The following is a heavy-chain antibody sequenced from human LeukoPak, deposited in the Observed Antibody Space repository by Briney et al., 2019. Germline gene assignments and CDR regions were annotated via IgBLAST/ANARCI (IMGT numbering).Heavy chain of an antibody. J-gene: IGHJ6*03. CDR3: ARVSRGVWGSYRHSYYMDV. V-gene: IGHV4-59*01. CDR2: IYYIGST. Sequence: SETLSLTCTVSGDSIGSSYWSWIRQPPGKGLEWIGCIYYIGSTNYNPSLKSRVTISEDLSKNQFSLKLRSLTAADTAGYYCARVSRGVWGSYRHSYYMDVWGKGTTVTVSS. CDR1: GDSIGSSY. D-gene: IGHD3-16*02.